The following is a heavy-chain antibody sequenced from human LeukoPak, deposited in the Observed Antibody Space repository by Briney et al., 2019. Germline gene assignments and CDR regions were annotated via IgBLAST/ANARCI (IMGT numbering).Heavy chain of an antibody. D-gene: IGHD3-10*01. CDR2: IYYSGST. Sequence: PSETLSLTCTVSGGSISSYYWSWIRQPPGKGLEWIGYIYYSGSTNYNPSLKSRVTISVDTSKNQFSLKLSSVTAADTAVYYCARGIYDAFDIWGQGTMVTVSS. CDR3: ARGIYDAFDI. V-gene: IGHV4-59*08. J-gene: IGHJ3*02. CDR1: GGSISSYY.